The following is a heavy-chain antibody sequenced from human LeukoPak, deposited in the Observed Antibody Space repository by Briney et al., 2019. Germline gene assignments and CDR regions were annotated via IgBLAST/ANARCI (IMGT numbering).Heavy chain of an antibody. J-gene: IGHJ4*02. V-gene: IGHV4-4*07. D-gene: IGHD7-27*01. CDR1: GDSITNYY. CDR2: IYTSGST. CDR3: ARESSTLLGTSFDY. Sequence: PSETLSLTCTVSGDSITNYYWGWIRQPAGKGLEWIGRIYTSGSTNYNPSLKSRVTMSVNTSKNQFSLKLSSVTAADTAVYYCARESSTLLGTSFDYWGRGTLVTVSS.